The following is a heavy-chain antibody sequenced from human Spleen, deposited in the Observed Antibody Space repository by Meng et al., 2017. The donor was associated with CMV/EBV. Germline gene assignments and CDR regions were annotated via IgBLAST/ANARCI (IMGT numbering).Heavy chain of an antibody. Sequence: ASVKVSCKASGYTFIGYYMHWVRQAPGQGLEWMGWINPNSGGTNYAQKFQGRVTMTRDTSISTAYMELSRLRSDDTAMYYCAREDKAFERWGQGTMVTVSS. J-gene: IGHJ3*02. V-gene: IGHV1-2*02. CDR2: INPNSGGT. CDR1: GYTFIGYY. CDR3: AREDKAFER.